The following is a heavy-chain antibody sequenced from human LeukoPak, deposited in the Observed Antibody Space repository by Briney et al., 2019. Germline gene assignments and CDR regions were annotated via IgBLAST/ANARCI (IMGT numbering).Heavy chain of an antibody. J-gene: IGHJ3*02. V-gene: IGHV4-39*01. Sequence: SETLSLTCTVSGGSISSSSYYWGWIRQPPGKGLEWIGSIYYSGSTYYNPSLKSRVTISVDTSKNQFSLKLSSVTAADTAVYYCARHKSIFGDHDAFDIWGQGTMVIVSS. CDR2: IYYSGST. D-gene: IGHD3-3*01. CDR1: GGSISSSSYY. CDR3: ARHKSIFGDHDAFDI.